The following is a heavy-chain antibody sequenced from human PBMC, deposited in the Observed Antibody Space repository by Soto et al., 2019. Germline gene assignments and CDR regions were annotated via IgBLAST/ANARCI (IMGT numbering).Heavy chain of an antibody. J-gene: IGHJ4*02. Sequence: QVQFVQSGAEVKKPGASVRLSCKPSGYTLTNYAIQWVRQAAGQGLEWLGWIDPGSGYTEYSQRLRGRVTLSRDNYASTFYMDLTSLTPEDTAVYFCTRDLNGGNPFDYWGQGTLVTVS. CDR1: GYTLTNYA. D-gene: IGHD2-8*01. CDR2: IDPGSGYT. CDR3: TRDLNGGNPFDY. V-gene: IGHV1-3*01.